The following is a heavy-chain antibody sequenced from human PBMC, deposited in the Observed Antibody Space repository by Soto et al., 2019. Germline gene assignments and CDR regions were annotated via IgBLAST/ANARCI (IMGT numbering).Heavy chain of an antibody. D-gene: IGHD1-26*01. CDR2: INHSGST. CDR1: GGSFSGYY. Sequence: SETLSLTCAVYGGSFSGYYWSWIRQPPGKGLEWIGEINHSGSTNYNPSLKSRVTISVDTSKNQFSLKLSSVTAADTAVYYCARARGGVGATRHYYYYYGMDVRGQGTTVTVSS. V-gene: IGHV4-34*01. J-gene: IGHJ6*02. CDR3: ARARGGVGATRHYYYYYGMDV.